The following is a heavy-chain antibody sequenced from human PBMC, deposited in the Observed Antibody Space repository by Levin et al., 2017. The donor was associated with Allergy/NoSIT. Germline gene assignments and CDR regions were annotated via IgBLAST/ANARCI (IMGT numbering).Heavy chain of an antibody. V-gene: IGHV1-2*02. CDR3: ARPPGAKITMVRGEKNRGTYTFDY. D-gene: IGHD3-10*01. J-gene: IGHJ4*02. Sequence: ASVKVSCKASGYTFTGYYMHWVRQAPGQGLEWMGWINPNSGGTNYAQKFQGRVTMTRDTSISTAYMELSRLRSDDTAVYYCARPPGAKITMVRGEKNRGTYTFDYWGQGTLVTVSS. CDR2: INPNSGGT. CDR1: GYTFTGYY.